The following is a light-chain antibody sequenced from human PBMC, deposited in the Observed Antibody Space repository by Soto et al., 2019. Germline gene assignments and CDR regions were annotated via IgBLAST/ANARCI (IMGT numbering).Light chain of an antibody. J-gene: IGLJ2*01. V-gene: IGLV1-51*01. CDR1: SSNIGNNY. CDR2: DND. CDR3: GTWDSSLSAVV. Sequence: QSVLTQPPSVSAAPGQKVTISCSGSSSNIGNNYVSWYQQLPATAPKLLIYDNDTRPSGIRDRFSGSKSGTSATLGITGLQTGDEADYYCGTWDSSLSAVVFGGGTKVTVL.